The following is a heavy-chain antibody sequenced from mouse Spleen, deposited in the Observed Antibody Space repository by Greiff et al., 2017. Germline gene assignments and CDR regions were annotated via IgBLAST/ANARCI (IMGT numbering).Heavy chain of an antibody. CDR3: ARGGSNYVLFAY. Sequence: EVMLVESGGGLVKPGGSLKLSCAASGFTFSSYAMSWVRQTPEKRLEWVATISDGGSYTYYPDNVKGRFTISRDSAKNNLYLQMSHLKSEDTAMYYCARGGSNYVLFAYWGQGTLVTVSA. CDR1: GFTFSSYA. J-gene: IGHJ3*01. D-gene: IGHD2-5*01. CDR2: ISDGGSYT. V-gene: IGHV5-4*03.